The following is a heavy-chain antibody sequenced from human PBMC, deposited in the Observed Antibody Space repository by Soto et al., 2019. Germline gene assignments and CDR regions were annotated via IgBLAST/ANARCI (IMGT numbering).Heavy chain of an antibody. D-gene: IGHD5-18*01. CDR1: GFTFSTCG. CDR3: ARDSDGYSPAFDY. V-gene: IGHV3-33*01. J-gene: IGHJ4*02. CDR2: IWYDGTNK. Sequence: PGGSLRLSCAASGFTFSTCGMHWVRQGPGKGPEWVAVIWYDGTNKYYADSVKGRFTVSRDNSKNTVFLQMNSLRDEDTAVYYCARDSDGYSPAFDYWGQGTLVTVSS.